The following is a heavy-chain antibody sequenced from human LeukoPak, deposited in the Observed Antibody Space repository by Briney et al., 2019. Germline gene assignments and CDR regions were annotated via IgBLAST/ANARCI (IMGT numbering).Heavy chain of an antibody. J-gene: IGHJ4*02. V-gene: IGHV3-9*01. Sequence: GGSLRLSCAASGFTFDDYAMHWVRQAPGKGLEWVSGISWNSGSIGYADSVKGRFTISRDNAKNTLYLQMNSLRAEDTAVYYCARGNYGDDDYWGQGTLVTVSS. CDR2: ISWNSGSI. CDR3: ARGNYGDDDY. CDR1: GFTFDDYA. D-gene: IGHD4-17*01.